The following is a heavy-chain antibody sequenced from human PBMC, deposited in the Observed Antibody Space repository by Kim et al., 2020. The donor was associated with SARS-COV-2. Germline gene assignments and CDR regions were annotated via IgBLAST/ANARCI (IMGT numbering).Heavy chain of an antibody. CDR2: ISSSSSYT. CDR3: ASVKWFGELGTN. Sequence: GGSLRLSCAASGFTFSDYYMSWIRQAPGKGLEWVSYISSSSSYTNYADSVKGRFTISRDNAKNSLYLQMNSLRAEDTAVYYCASVKWFGELGTNWGQGTLVTVSS. J-gene: IGHJ4*02. D-gene: IGHD3-10*01. CDR1: GFTFSDYY. V-gene: IGHV3-11*03.